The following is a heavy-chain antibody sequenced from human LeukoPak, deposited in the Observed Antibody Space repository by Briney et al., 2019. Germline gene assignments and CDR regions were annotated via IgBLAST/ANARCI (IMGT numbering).Heavy chain of an antibody. Sequence: PSETLSLTCTVSGGSISSYYWSWIRQPPGKGLEWIGYIYYSGSTNYNPSLKSRVTISVDTSKNQFSLKLSSVTAADTAVYYCARGLGYCSSTSCYMAFDIWGQGTMVTVSS. D-gene: IGHD2-2*02. CDR2: IYYSGST. CDR1: GGSISSYY. J-gene: IGHJ3*02. V-gene: IGHV4-59*01. CDR3: ARGLGYCSSTSCYMAFDI.